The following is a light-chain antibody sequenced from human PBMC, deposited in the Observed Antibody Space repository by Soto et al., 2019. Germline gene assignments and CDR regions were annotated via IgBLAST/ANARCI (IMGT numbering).Light chain of an antibody. CDR2: AAS. J-gene: IGKJ1*01. Sequence: DIQMTQSPSSLSASVGDRVTITCRASQSISTYLNWYLQKPGKAPKLLIYAASSLQSGVPSRFSGSGSETDFTLTISSLQPEDFATYSCQQSYSATWTFGQGTKGDIK. CDR3: QQSYSATWT. V-gene: IGKV1-39*01. CDR1: QSISTY.